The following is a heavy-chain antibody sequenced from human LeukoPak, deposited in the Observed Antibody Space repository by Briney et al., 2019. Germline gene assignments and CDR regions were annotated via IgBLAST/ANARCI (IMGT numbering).Heavy chain of an antibody. CDR1: GFTFSSYA. D-gene: IGHD7-27*01. Sequence: PGGSLRLSCAASGFTFSSYAMHWVRQAPGKGLEWVAVISYDGSNKYYADSVKGRFTISRDNSKNTLYLQMNSLRAEDTAVYYCARDNWGFDYWGQGTLVTVSS. CDR2: ISYDGSNK. V-gene: IGHV3-30-3*01. J-gene: IGHJ4*02. CDR3: ARDNWGFDY.